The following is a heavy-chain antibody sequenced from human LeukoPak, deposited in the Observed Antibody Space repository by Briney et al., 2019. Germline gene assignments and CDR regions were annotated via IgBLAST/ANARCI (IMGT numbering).Heavy chain of an antibody. Sequence: PGGSLRLSCAASGFTFSSYGMRWVRQAPGKWLECVAFIRYDGSNKYYAASVKGRFTISRDNSKNALYLQMNSLRAEDTAVYYCAKGMSAMAKSDAFDIWGQGTMVTVSS. V-gene: IGHV3-30*02. CDR3: AKGMSAMAKSDAFDI. CDR1: GFTFSSYG. D-gene: IGHD5-18*01. J-gene: IGHJ3*02. CDR2: IRYDGSNK.